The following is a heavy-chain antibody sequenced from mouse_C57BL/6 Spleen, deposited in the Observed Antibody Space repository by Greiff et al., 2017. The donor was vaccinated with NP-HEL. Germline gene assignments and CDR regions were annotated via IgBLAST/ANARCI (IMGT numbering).Heavy chain of an antibody. V-gene: IGHV1-52*01. CDR1: GYTFTSYW. J-gene: IGHJ3*01. CDR3: ARGRGLRPWFAY. CDR2: TDPSDSET. Sequence: QVQLQQPGAELVRPGSSVKLSCKASGYTFTSYWMHWVKQRPIQGLEWIGNTDPSDSETHYNQKFKDKATLTVDKSSSTAYMQLSSLTSEDSAVYYCARGRGLRPWFAYWGQGTLVTVSA. D-gene: IGHD2-4*01.